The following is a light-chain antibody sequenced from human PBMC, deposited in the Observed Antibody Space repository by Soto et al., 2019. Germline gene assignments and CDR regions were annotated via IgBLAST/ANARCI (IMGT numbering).Light chain of an antibody. Sequence: EIVMTQSPATLSVSPGERATLSCRASRRVAGNLAWYLQKPGQAPRLLIYGASTRATVIPARFSGSGSGTEFTLTISSLQSDDSSVYYCQQYDNGLTFGGGTKVEIK. CDR2: GAS. V-gene: IGKV3-15*01. CDR3: QQYDNGLT. J-gene: IGKJ4*01. CDR1: RRVAGN.